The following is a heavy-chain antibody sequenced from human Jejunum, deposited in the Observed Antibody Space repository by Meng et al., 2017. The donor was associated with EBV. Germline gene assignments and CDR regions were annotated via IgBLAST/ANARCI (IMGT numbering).Heavy chain of an antibody. D-gene: IGHD1-26*01. J-gene: IGHJ4*02. V-gene: IGHV4-61*01. CDR3: AYYLSGRGGVGS. CDR2: FYIGGST. Sequence: VTLPEPGPGLVKPSVPCSLTSPFSGDSVTSATYYWSWIRQPPGKELEWIDYFYIGGSTTYFPSLRTRVTISLDTSKNQFSLKLSSWTAADTAMYYGAYYLSGRGGVGSWGQGTLVTASS. CDR1: GDSVTSATYY.